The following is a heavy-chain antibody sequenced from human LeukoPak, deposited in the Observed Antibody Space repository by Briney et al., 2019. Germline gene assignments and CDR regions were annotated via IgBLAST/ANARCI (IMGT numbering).Heavy chain of an antibody. J-gene: IGHJ3*01. D-gene: IGHD3-3*01. CDR3: ASRVYDTSAIGAFGL. CDR1: GFTFSDYY. CDR2: ISNSGSTI. V-gene: IGHV3-11*04. Sequence: KTGGSLRLSCAASGFTFSDYYMSWIRQAPGKGLEWVSYISNSGSTIFYADSVKGRFTISRDNAKNSVHLQMNSLRAEDTAVYYCASRVYDTSAIGAFGLWGQGTMVTVSS.